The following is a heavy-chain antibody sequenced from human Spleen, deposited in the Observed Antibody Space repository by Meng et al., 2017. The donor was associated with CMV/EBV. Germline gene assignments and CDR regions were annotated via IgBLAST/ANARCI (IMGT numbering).Heavy chain of an antibody. CDR2: MNPNNGNT. Sequence: ASVKVSCKASGYTLTKFDIHWVRQATGQGLKWMGWMNPNNGNTGYAPNFQDRVTMTSDTSMNTAYLELRSLTSEDTAVYYCAREGHGWGSYYFDYWGQATLVTVSS. CDR3: AREGHGWGSYYFDY. V-gene: IGHV1-8*01. D-gene: IGHD3-10*01. J-gene: IGHJ4*02. CDR1: GYTLTKFD.